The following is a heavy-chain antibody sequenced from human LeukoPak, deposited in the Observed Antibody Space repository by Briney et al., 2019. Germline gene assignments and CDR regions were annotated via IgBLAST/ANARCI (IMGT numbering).Heavy chain of an antibody. J-gene: IGHJ4*02. CDR1: GGTFSSYA. Sequence: ASVKVSCKASGGTFSSYAISWVRQATGQGLEWMGWMNPNSGNTGYAQKFQGRVTMTRNTSISTAYMELSSLRSEDTAVYYCAIQRYSSSSGDFDYWGQGTLVTVSS. D-gene: IGHD6-6*01. CDR2: MNPNSGNT. CDR3: AIQRYSSSSGDFDY. V-gene: IGHV1-8*02.